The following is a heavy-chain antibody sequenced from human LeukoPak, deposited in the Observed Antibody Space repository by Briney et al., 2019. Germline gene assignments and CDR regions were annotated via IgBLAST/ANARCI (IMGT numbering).Heavy chain of an antibody. J-gene: IGHJ5*02. CDR1: GYSITRGYY. D-gene: IGHD6-19*01. Sequence: SENLSLTCAVSGYSITRGYYWGWIRQPPGRGLEWFGIIDSSGGTYYNPSLKSRVTMSVDTSKNQFSLNVNSVTAADTAVYYCARPGGYDVGWKSFDPWGQGTLVTVSS. CDR2: IDSSGGT. CDR3: ARPGGYDVGWKSFDP. V-gene: IGHV4-38-2*01.